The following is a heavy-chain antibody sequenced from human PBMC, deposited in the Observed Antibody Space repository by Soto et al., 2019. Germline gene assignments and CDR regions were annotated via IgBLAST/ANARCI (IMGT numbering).Heavy chain of an antibody. CDR3: ARSRLRRCSGGSCYPPDAFDI. J-gene: IGHJ3*02. Sequence: ASVKVSCKASGYTFTGYYMHWVRQAPGQGLEWMGWINPNSGGTNYAQKFQGWVTMTRDTSISTAYMELSRLRSDDTAVYYCARSRLRRCSGGSCYPPDAFDIWGQGTMVTVSS. CDR1: GYTFTGYY. CDR2: INPNSGGT. V-gene: IGHV1-2*04. D-gene: IGHD2-15*01.